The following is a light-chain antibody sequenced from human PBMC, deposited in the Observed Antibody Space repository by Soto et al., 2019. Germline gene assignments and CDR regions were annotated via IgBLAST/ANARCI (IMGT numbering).Light chain of an antibody. Sequence: DIQMTQSPSTLSASVGDRVTITCRASQSISSWLAWYQQKPGKAPKLLIYKASSLESGVTSRFSGSESGTEFTLPITSLQPDDFSTEYGQQYNSFGPGTKVDIK. V-gene: IGKV1-5*03. CDR2: KAS. CDR3: QQYNS. J-gene: IGKJ3*01. CDR1: QSISSW.